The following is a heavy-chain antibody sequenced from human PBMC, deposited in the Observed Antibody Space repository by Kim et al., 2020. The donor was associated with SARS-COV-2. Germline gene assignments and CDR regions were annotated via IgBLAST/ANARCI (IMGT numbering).Heavy chain of an antibody. D-gene: IGHD3-3*01. CDR1: GFTFSDYY. CDR2: ISSSGSTI. CDR3: ARENSHITLFGVVTRIGMRL. J-gene: IGHJ6*02. Sequence: GGSLRLSCAASGFTFSDYYMSWIRQAPGKGLEWVSYISSSGSTIYYADSVKGRFTISRDNAKNSLYLQMNSLRAEDTAVYYCARENSHITLFGVVTRIGMRLWGQGTTVTVSS. V-gene: IGHV3-11*01.